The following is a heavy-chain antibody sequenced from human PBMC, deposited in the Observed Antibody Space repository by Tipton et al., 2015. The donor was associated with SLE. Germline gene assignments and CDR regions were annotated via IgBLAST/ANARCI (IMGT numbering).Heavy chain of an antibody. J-gene: IGHJ3*02. D-gene: IGHD1-7*01. CDR3: ARVFITGTSRGWVDI. CDR2: MSYRGTT. CDR1: GVSISSSSFY. V-gene: IGHV4-39*07. Sequence: TLSLTCNVSGVSISSSSFYWGWIRQPPGKGLEWIGSMSYRGTTYYNPSLKSRVTISADTSKNQFSLRLSSVTAADTAVYYCARVFITGTSRGWVDIWGQGTMVTVSS.